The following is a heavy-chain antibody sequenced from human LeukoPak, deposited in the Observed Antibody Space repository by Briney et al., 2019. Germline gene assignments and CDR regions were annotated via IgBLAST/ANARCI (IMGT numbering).Heavy chain of an antibody. J-gene: IGHJ4*02. CDR3: VEEMNPCDYVWGSPGDY. D-gene: IGHD3-16*01. CDR2: INSNGVTT. Sequence: GGPLRLPCSASRFTFNSHAMHWVRHAPGKALEYVSAINSNGVTTYYAHSVKARFTISRDNSKNTLYLKMSSLRSEDTAVYYCVEEMNPCDYVWGSPGDYWGQGTLVTVSS. CDR1: RFTFNSHA. V-gene: IGHV3-64D*09.